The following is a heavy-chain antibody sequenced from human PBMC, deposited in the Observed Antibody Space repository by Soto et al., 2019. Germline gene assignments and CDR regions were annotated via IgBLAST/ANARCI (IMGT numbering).Heavy chain of an antibody. J-gene: IGHJ4*02. V-gene: IGHV3-23*01. Sequence: VQLLESGGGLVQPGGSLRLSCAASGFIFRDYAMNWVRQAPGKGLEWVSDISGSGDSARYADSVKGRFTISRDNSRGTLYLHMNSLRVDDTAVYYCGKERRGSGWSVCDFWGQGDLVTVSS. D-gene: IGHD6-19*01. CDR1: GFIFRDYA. CDR3: GKERRGSGWSVCDF. CDR2: ISGSGDSA.